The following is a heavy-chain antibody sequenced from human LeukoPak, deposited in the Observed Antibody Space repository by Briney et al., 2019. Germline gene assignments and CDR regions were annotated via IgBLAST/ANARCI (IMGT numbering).Heavy chain of an antibody. J-gene: IGHJ4*02. CDR1: GFTLSSYS. V-gene: IGHV3-48*01. Sequence: PGGSLRLSCAASGFTLSSYSMNWVRQAPGKGLEWVSYISISSDTIYYADSVKGRFTISRDNAKNSLYLQMNSLRAEDTAVYYCANIIRKYTSGYYYFDYWGQGTLVTVSS. CDR2: ISISSDTI. D-gene: IGHD6-25*01. CDR3: ANIIRKYTSGYYYFDY.